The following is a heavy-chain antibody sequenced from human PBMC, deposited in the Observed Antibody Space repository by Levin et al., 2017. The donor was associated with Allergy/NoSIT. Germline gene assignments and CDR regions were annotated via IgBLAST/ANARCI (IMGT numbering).Heavy chain of an antibody. CDR2: ISAYNGDS. Sequence: ASVKVSCRASGDSFRNFGINWVRQAPGQGLEWMGWISAYNGDSKYAPKFQGRVTMTTDTSTATVYLELSNLTSDDTAVYYCARGSEYTALAYFDYWGQGTLVTVSS. V-gene: IGHV1-18*01. CDR1: GDSFRNFG. J-gene: IGHJ4*02. CDR3: ARGSEYTALAYFDY. D-gene: IGHD6-6*01.